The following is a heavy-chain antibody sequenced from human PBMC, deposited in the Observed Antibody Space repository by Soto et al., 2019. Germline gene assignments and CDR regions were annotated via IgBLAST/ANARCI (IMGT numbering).Heavy chain of an antibody. CDR1: GFTVSSQV. D-gene: IGHD6-25*01. J-gene: IGHJ4*02. Sequence: EVQLFESGGGLVQPRGSLRLSCAASGFTVSSQVMSWVRQAAGKGLELVSGVSTGGRSTDYADSVKGWFTISRGNSKNPRHLQMKSMRAEDTAVYYCARSREIIASAGSFDYCGQGTLVTVSS. CDR3: ARSREIIASAGSFDY. V-gene: IGHV3-23*01. CDR2: VSTGGRST.